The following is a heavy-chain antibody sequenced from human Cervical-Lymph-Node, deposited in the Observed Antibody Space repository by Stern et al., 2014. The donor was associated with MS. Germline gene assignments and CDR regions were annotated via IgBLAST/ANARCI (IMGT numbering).Heavy chain of an antibody. J-gene: IGHJ6*02. CDR2: IYYSGST. D-gene: IGHD1-20*01. CDR1: SSGGYY. V-gene: IGHV4-31*02. CDR3: ARDRGITGTTYYYYGMDV. Sequence: SSGGYYWSWIRQHPGKGLEWIGYIYYSGSTYYNPSLKSRVTISVDTSKNQFSLKLSSVTAADTAVYYCARDRGITGTTYYYYGMDVWGQGTTVTVSS.